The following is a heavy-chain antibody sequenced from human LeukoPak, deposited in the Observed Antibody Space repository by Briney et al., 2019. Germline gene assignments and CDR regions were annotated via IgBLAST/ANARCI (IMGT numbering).Heavy chain of an antibody. Sequence: PGGSLRLSCAASGFTFSSYSMNWVRQAPGKGLEWVSSISSSSSYIYYADSVKGRFTISRDNAKNSLHLQMNSLRAEDTAVYYCARNGRKPNWGEYYFDYWGQGTLVTVSS. D-gene: IGHD7-27*01. V-gene: IGHV3-21*01. CDR3: ARNGRKPNWGEYYFDY. J-gene: IGHJ4*02. CDR2: ISSSSSYI. CDR1: GFTFSSYS.